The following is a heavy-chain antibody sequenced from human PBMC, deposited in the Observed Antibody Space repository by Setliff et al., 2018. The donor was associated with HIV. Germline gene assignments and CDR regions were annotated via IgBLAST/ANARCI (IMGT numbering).Heavy chain of an antibody. D-gene: IGHD2-21*02. CDR1: GDSVSGYY. V-gene: IGHV4-59*08. J-gene: IGHJ3*01. CDR3: ARRIAPGWWGGNSGDAFDL. CDR2: IYYTGST. Sequence: PSETLSLTCTVSGDSVSGYYWTWIRQPPGKGLEWIGDIYYTGSTNFHASLKSRVTMPVDTSKNQFSLKLSSVTAADTAVYYCARRIAPGWWGGNSGDAFDLWGQGTMVTVSS.